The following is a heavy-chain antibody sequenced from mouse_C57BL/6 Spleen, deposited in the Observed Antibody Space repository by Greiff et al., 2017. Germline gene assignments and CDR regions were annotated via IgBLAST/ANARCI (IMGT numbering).Heavy chain of an antibody. CDR2: ISSGGDYI. V-gene: IGHV5-9-1*02. CDR3: TRVITTFYRYFDV. D-gene: IGHD1-1*01. Sequence: EVKLVESGEGLVKPGGSLKLSCAASGFTFSSYAMSWARQTPEKRLEWVAYISSGGDYIYYADTVKGRFTISRDNARNTLYLQMSSLKSEDTAMYYCTRVITTFYRYFDVWGTGTTVTVSS. CDR1: GFTFSSYA. J-gene: IGHJ1*03.